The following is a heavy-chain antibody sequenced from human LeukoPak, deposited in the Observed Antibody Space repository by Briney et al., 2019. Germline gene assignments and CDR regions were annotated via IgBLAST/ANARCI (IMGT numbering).Heavy chain of an antibody. CDR1: GYTLTELS. CDR3: ATGSGEWELRFDY. CDR2: FDPEDGET. D-gene: IGHD1-26*01. J-gene: IGHJ4*02. V-gene: IGHV1-24*01. Sequence: ASVKVSCKVSGYTLTELSMHWVRQAPGKGLERMGGFDPEDGETIYAQKFQGRVIMTEDTSTDTAYIELSSLRSEDTAVYYCATGSGEWELRFDYWGQGTLVTVSS.